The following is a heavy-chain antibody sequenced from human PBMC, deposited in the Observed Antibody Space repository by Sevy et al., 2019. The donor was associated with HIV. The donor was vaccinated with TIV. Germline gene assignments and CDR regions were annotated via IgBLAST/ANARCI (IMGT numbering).Heavy chain of an antibody. Sequence: GGSLRLSCAASGFTFSSYEMNWVRQAPGKGLEWVSYISSSGSTIYYADSVKGRFTISRDNAKNSLYLQMNSLRAEDTAVYYCARASYISYWAFDIWGQGTMVTVSS. CDR2: ISSSGSTI. CDR1: GFTFSSYE. V-gene: IGHV3-48*03. CDR3: ARASYISYWAFDI. J-gene: IGHJ3*02. D-gene: IGHD2-15*01.